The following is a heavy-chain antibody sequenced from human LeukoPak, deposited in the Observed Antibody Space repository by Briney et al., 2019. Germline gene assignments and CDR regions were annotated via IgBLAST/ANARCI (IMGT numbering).Heavy chain of an antibody. CDR2: ISSSSSYT. D-gene: IGHD4-23*01. CDR1: GFIFSSYT. CDR3: ARMAYGGNSGSDWYFDL. J-gene: IGHJ2*01. V-gene: IGHV3-21*01. Sequence: GGSLRLSCAASGFIFSSYTMHWVRQAPGKGLEWVSVISSSSSYTYYADSVKGRFTISRDNAKKSLYLQMSSLRAEDTAVYQCARMAYGGNSGSDWYFDLWGRGTLVIVSS.